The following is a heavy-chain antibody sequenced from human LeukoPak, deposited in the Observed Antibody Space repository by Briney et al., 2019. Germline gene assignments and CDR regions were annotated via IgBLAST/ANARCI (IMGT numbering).Heavy chain of an antibody. CDR1: GFTFSSYG. Sequence: GGSLRLSCAASGFTFSSYGMHWVRQAPGKGLEWVAVISYDGSDEYYADSVKGRFTISRDNSKNTLYLQMNSLRAEDTAVYYCAKGAVEQWLVHDYWGQGTLVTVSS. V-gene: IGHV3-30*18. CDR2: ISYDGSDE. D-gene: IGHD6-19*01. J-gene: IGHJ4*02. CDR3: AKGAVEQWLVHDY.